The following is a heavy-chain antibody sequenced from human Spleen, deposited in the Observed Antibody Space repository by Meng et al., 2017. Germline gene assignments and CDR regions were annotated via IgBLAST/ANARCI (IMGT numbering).Heavy chain of an antibody. CDR1: GYTFTSNW. CDR2: INPGDSDT. Sequence: GGSLRLSCKTSGYTFTSNWIGWVRQMSGKGLEWMGIINPGDSDTRYSPSFQGQVTISADKSISTAYLQWSSLKASDTAMYYCARVPPFYDSSGYYVYYYYGMDVWGQGTTVTVSS. V-gene: IGHV5-51*01. D-gene: IGHD3-22*01. CDR3: ARVPPFYDSSGYYVYYYYGMDV. J-gene: IGHJ6*02.